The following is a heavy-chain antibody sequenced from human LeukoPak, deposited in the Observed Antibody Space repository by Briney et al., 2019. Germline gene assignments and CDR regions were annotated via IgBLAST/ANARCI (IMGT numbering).Heavy chain of an antibody. Sequence: GRSLTLSCAASGFTFSSYGMHWVRQAPGKGLEWVAVISYDGSNKYYADSVKGRFTISRDNSKNTLYLQMNSLRAEDTAVYYCAKDYYGSGSYYPDYWGQGTLVTVSS. CDR1: GFTFSSYG. CDR3: AKDYYGSGSYYPDY. J-gene: IGHJ4*02. V-gene: IGHV3-30*18. CDR2: ISYDGSNK. D-gene: IGHD3-10*01.